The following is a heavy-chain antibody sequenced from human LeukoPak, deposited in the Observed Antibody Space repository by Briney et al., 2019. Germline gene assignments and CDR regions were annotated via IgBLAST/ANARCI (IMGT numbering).Heavy chain of an antibody. CDR3: ARAWAAAGRSSFDY. Sequence: GASVKVSCKASGGTFSSYAISWVRQAPGQGLEWMGRLIPIFGTANYAQKFQGRVTITTDESTSTAYMELSSLRSEDTAVYYCARAWAAAGRSSFDYWGQGTLVTVSS. D-gene: IGHD6-13*01. CDR1: GGTFSSYA. CDR2: LIPIFGTA. J-gene: IGHJ4*02. V-gene: IGHV1-69*05.